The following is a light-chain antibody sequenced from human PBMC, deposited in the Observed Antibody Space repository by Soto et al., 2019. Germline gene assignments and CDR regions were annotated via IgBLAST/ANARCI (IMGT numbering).Light chain of an antibody. Sequence: EIVLTQFPGTLSLSAGERATLSCRASQMDRSRYLAWYQQKPDQAHSLLIYGASSTATAIPDRFSDSVSRTDFTLPISELEPEDFAVNYCQKYRSSRWTLGQRAKVDIK. CDR2: GAS. CDR1: QMDRSRY. CDR3: QKYRSSRWT. V-gene: IGKV3-20*01. J-gene: IGKJ1*01.